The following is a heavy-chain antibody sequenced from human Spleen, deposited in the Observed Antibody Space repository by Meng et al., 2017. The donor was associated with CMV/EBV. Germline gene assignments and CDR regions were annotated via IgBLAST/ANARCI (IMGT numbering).Heavy chain of an antibody. V-gene: IGHV4-39*07. J-gene: IGHJ5*02. CDR3: ATDRRSVPCDCAWRGSSTWFDP. Sequence: SGSLCLTCTVSGDSISSGSDYWAWIRQPPGEGLEWIGSFPYSGSTFYNPSLKSRVTMSPDTSKNQFFLKLTSVTAADTAVYYCATDRRSVPCDCAWRGSSTWFDPWGQGTLVTVSS. D-gene: IGHD3-3*01. CDR1: GDSISSGSDY. CDR2: FPYSGST.